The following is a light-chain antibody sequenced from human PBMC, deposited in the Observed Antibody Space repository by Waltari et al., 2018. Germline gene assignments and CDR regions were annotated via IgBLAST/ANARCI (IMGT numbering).Light chain of an antibody. J-gene: IGKJ1*01. CDR1: QSISSY. V-gene: IGKV1-39*01. CDR3: QQSYSTPPWT. Sequence: DIQMTQSPSSLSASVGDRVTITCRDSQSISSYLNWYQQKPGKAPKLLIYAASSLQSGVPSRFSGSGSGTDFTLTISSLQPEDFATYYCQQSYSTPPWTFGQGTKVEIK. CDR2: AAS.